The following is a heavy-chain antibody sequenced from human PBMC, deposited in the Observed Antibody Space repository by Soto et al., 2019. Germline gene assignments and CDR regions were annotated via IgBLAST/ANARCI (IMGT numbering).Heavy chain of an antibody. J-gene: IGHJ6*02. CDR2: IDPSDSYT. V-gene: IGHV5-10-1*01. D-gene: IGHD2-21*02. Sequence: GEALKISCKCSGYSFTSYWISWVRQMPGKGLEWMGRIDPSDSYTNYSPSFQGHVTISADKSISTAYLQWSSLKASDTAMYYCAIQSPTLVVTAIRDYYYYGMDVWGQGTTVTVSS. CDR3: AIQSPTLVVTAIRDYYYYGMDV. CDR1: GYSFTSYW.